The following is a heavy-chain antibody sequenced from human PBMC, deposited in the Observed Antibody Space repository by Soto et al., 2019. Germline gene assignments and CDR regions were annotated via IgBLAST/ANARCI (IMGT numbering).Heavy chain of an antibody. CDR1: GFSFSTYA. V-gene: IGHV3-23*01. D-gene: IGHD3-10*01. Sequence: EVQLLESGGGSVQPGGSLRLSCAGPGFSFSTYAMRWVRQAPGKELEWISATSGAGDTTYYADSVKGRFTISRDNTKNTLYQRMSNLRAEGTDVYYCGKDLSTWGGFGRGNWGQGTLVTVST. CDR3: GKDLSTWGGFGRGN. CDR2: TSGAGDTT. J-gene: IGHJ4*02.